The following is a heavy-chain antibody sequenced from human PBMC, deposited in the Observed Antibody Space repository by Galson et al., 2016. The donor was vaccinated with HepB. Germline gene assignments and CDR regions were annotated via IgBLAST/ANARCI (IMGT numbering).Heavy chain of an antibody. Sequence: SLRLSCAASGFSVSGKYMSWARQAPGKGLEWVSAIFSGDATYYRDSVKGRFTISRDNAKNTLHLQMDSLRVDDTAVYYCTKRLSHGMDVWGQGTTVTVPS. J-gene: IGHJ6*02. CDR2: IFSGDAT. CDR1: GFSVSGKY. CDR3: TKRLSHGMDV. V-gene: IGHV3-53*01. D-gene: IGHD5-24*01.